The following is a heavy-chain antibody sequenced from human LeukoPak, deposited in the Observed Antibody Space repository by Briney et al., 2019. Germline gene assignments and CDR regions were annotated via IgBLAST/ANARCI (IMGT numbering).Heavy chain of an antibody. J-gene: IGHJ4*02. V-gene: IGHV3-7*05. Sequence: GGSLRLSCAASGFTFSSYWMSWVRQAPGKGLEWVANIKQDGSQKHYVDSVKGRFIISRDNAKNSLYLQMNSLRAEDTAVYYCARVGYSYESFDYWGQGTLVTVSS. CDR2: IKQDGSQK. CDR1: GFTFSSYW. CDR3: ARVGYSYESFDY. D-gene: IGHD5-18*01.